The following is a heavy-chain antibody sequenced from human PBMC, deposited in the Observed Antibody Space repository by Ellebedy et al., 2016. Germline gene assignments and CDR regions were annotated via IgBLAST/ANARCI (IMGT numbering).Heavy chain of an antibody. CDR1: GFTFSSYG. CDR2: IWYDGSNK. Sequence: GGSLRLXXAASGFTFSSYGMHWVRQAPGKGLEWVAVIWYDGSNKYYVDSVKGRFTISRDNSKNTLYLQMNSLRAEDTAVYYCARDEYCSSSSCYMSYWGQGTLVTVSS. CDR3: ARDEYCSSSSCYMSY. V-gene: IGHV3-33*01. J-gene: IGHJ4*02. D-gene: IGHD2-2*02.